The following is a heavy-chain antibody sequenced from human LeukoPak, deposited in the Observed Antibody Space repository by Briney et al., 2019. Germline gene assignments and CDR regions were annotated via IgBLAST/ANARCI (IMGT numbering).Heavy chain of an antibody. J-gene: IGHJ4*02. CDR2: INHSGST. V-gene: IGHV4-34*01. Sequence: KPSETLSLTCAVYGGSFSGYYWSWIRQPPGKGLEWIGEINHSGSTNYNPSLKSRVTISVDRSKNQFSLKLSSVTAADTAVYYCARGFIQLGLFDYWGQGTLVTVSS. D-gene: IGHD5-18*01. CDR3: ARGFIQLGLFDY. CDR1: GGSFSGYY.